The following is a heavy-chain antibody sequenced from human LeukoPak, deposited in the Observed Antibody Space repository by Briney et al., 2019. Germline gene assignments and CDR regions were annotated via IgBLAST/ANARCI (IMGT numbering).Heavy chain of an antibody. V-gene: IGHV3-33*01. D-gene: IGHD1-26*01. CDR1: GFTFSSYG. J-gene: IGHJ6*02. CDR3: ARDRGSREDGMDV. Sequence: GGSLRLSCAASGFTFSSYGMHWVRQAPGKGLEWVAVIWYDGNNKYYADFVKGRFAISRDNSKNTLYLQLNSLRAEDTAVYNCARDRGSREDGMDVWGQGTTVTVSS. CDR2: IWYDGNNK.